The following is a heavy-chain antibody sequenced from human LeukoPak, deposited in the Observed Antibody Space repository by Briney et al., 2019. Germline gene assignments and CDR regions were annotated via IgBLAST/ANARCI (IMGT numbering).Heavy chain of an antibody. CDR1: GFTFSSYA. D-gene: IGHD6-13*01. CDR3: SRSGGSSWSDAFDI. J-gene: IGHJ3*02. V-gene: IGHV3-30-3*01. CDR2: ISYDGSNK. Sequence: QPGGSLRLSCAASGFTFSSYAMHWVRQAPGKGLEWVAVISYDGSNKYYADSVKGRFTISRDNSKNTLYLQMNSLRAEDTAVYYCSRSGGSSWSDAFDIWGQGTMVTVSS.